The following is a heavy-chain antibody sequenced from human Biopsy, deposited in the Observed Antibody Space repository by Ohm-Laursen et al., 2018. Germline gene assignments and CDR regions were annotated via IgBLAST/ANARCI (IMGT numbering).Heavy chain of an antibody. CDR1: DGDINNYY. CDR2: IYPGGST. V-gene: IGHV4-4*07. CDR3: ASVVLGPTNDAFDL. D-gene: IGHD3-22*01. J-gene: IGHJ3*01. Sequence: SETLSLTCNVSDGDINNYYWSWIRQPAGKGLEWIGRIYPGGSTNYNPSLKSRVTMSVDTSKKQLSLRLRSVTAADTAMYYCASVVLGPTNDAFDLWGQGTMVVVS.